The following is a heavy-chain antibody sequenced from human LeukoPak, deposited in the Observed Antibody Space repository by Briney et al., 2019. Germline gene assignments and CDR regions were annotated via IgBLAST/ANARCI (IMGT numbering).Heavy chain of an antibody. J-gene: IGHJ4*02. CDR3: ARHGGGGINYYGSGSYYPMVWYYFDY. CDR2: IKQDGSEK. V-gene: IGHV3-7*01. Sequence: GGSLRLSCAASGFTFSSYWMSWVRQAPGKGLEWVANIKQDGSEKYYVDSVKGRFTISRDNAKNSLYLQMNSLRAEDTAVYYCARHGGGGINYYGSGSYYPMVWYYFDYWGQGTLVTVSS. CDR1: GFTFSSYW. D-gene: IGHD3-10*01.